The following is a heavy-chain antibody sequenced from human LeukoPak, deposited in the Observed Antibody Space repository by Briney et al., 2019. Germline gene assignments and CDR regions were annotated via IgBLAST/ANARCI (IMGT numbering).Heavy chain of an antibody. CDR1: GFTFSNYG. CDR3: ATAGTGSYPR. D-gene: IGHD1-1*01. V-gene: IGHV3-30*03. J-gene: IGHJ4*02. Sequence: PGRSLRLSCAASGFTFSNYGMDWARQAQGNGLERVALISKDGSKKHYADSVKGRFTVSRDNSKNTLYLQMDSLSAEDTAVYYCATAGTGSYPRWGQGTLVTVSS. CDR2: ISKDGSKK.